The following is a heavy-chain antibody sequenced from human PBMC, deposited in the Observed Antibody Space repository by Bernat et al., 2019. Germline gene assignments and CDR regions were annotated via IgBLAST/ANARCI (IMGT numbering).Heavy chain of an antibody. V-gene: IGHV3-23*04. J-gene: IGHJ6*03. CDR2: ISGSGGST. CDR3: ARVHSSGWYVVPYYYYYMDV. D-gene: IGHD6-19*01. CDR1: GSTFSSYA. Sequence: EVQLVESGGGLVQPGGSLRLSFAASGSTFSSYAMSWVRQAPGKGLQWVPAISGSGGSTYYADSVKGRFTISRDNSKNTLYRQMNSLRAEDTAVYYCARVHSSGWYVVPYYYYYMDVWGKGTTVTVSS.